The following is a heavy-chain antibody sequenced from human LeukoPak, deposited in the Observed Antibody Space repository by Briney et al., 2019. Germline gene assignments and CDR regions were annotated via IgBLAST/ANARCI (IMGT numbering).Heavy chain of an antibody. CDR2: ISAYNGNT. V-gene: IGHV1-18*01. D-gene: IGHD3-10*01. J-gene: IGHJ6*03. Sequence: GAPVKVSCKASGYTFTSYGISWVRQAPGQGLEWMGWISAYNGNTNYAQKLQGRVTMTTDTSTSTAYMELRSLRSDDTAVYYCARVPPTGHPRYYYGSGSYYNVPIYYYYMDVWGKGTTVTVSS. CDR1: GYTFTSYG. CDR3: ARVPPTGHPRYYYGSGSYYNVPIYYYYMDV.